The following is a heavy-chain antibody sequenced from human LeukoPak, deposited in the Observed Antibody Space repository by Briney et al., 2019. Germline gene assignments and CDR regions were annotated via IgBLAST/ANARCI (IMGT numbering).Heavy chain of an antibody. CDR2: MYHSGST. D-gene: IGHD3-10*01. CDR1: GYSISSGYY. CDR3: ARGPRFGELLWHWFDP. Sequence: SETLPLTCTVSGYSISSGYYWGWIRQPPGKGLEWIGSMYHSGSTYYNPPLKSRVTISEDTSKNQFSLKLRSVTAADTAVYYCARGPRFGELLWHWFDPWGQGTLVTVSS. J-gene: IGHJ5*02. V-gene: IGHV4-38-2*02.